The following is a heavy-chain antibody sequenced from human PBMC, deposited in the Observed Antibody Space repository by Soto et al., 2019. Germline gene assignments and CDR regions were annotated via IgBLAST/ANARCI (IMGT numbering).Heavy chain of an antibody. Sequence: ASLKVSCKASGYTFTSYGISWVRQAPGQGLEWMGWISAYNGNTNYAQKFQGRVTMTADKSTSTAYMELSSLRSEDTAVYYCARNIAANWFDPWGQGTLVTVSS. CDR3: ARNIAANWFDP. CDR1: GYTFTSYG. D-gene: IGHD6-13*01. J-gene: IGHJ5*02. V-gene: IGHV1-18*01. CDR2: ISAYNGNT.